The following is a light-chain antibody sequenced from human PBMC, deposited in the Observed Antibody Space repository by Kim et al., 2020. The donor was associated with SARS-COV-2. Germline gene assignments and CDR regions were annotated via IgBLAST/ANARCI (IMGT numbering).Light chain of an antibody. Sequence: EIVMTQSPATLSVSPGERATLSCRASQSIINNLAWYQQKTGQAPRLLISGASTRATGIPARFSGSGSGTEFTLTISSLQSEDFAVYYCQQYNSGLITFGQGTRLEIK. V-gene: IGKV3-15*01. CDR2: GAS. CDR1: QSIINN. J-gene: IGKJ5*01. CDR3: QQYNSGLIT.